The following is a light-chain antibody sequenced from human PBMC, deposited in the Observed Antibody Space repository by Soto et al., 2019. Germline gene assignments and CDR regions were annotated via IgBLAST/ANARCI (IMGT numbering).Light chain of an antibody. Sequence: EIVLTQSPGTLSLSPGERATLSCRASQSVSSSYLAWYQQKPGQAPRLLIYGASSRATGIPDRFSGSGSGTDFTLTISRLEPEDFPVYYCQQYGSTPVTFGQGTKLDIK. CDR1: QSVSSSY. J-gene: IGKJ2*01. CDR2: GAS. CDR3: QQYGSTPVT. V-gene: IGKV3-20*01.